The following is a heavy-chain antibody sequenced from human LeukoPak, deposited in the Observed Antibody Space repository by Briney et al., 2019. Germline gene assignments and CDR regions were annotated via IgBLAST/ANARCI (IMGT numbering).Heavy chain of an antibody. J-gene: IGHJ6*03. D-gene: IGHD3-3*01. CDR1: GGSISGNSFY. V-gene: IGHV4-39*07. Sequence: SETLSLTCTVSGGSISGNSFYWGWVRQPPGKGLGWIGNIYYTGITYYNPSLKSRVTISVDTSKNQFSLKLSSVTAADTAVYYCARVVLRFSSNYYMDVWGKGTTVTVSS. CDR2: IYYTGIT. CDR3: ARVVLRFSSNYYMDV.